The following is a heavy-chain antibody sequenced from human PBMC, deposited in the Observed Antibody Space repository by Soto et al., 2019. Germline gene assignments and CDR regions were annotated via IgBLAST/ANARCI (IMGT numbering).Heavy chain of an antibody. J-gene: IGHJ5*02. Sequence: EVQLVESGGGLVKPGESLRLSCAASGFTFSTAWMTWVRQAPGRGLEWVARIKTTSDGGTILYAAPVKGRFTISRDDSKDTLFLQMNSLKIEDTALYYCIRDPYGSTWGQGTLVTVSS. CDR1: GFTFSTAW. CDR2: IKTTSDGGTI. CDR3: IRDPYGST. V-gene: IGHV3-15*01. D-gene: IGHD3-10*01.